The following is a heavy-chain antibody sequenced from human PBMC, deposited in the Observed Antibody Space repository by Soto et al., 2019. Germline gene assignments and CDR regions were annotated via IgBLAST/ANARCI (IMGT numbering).Heavy chain of an antibody. Sequence: PSETLSLTCAVSGVSISSTNWWSWVRQSPGKGLEWIGDIYHSGITNYNPSLTSRLTISVDKSNNQFSLRLTSVTAADTAVYYCASYASGRFHLAFEIWGQGTMVTVSS. D-gene: IGHD3-10*01. CDR3: ASYASGRFHLAFEI. CDR2: IYHSGIT. J-gene: IGHJ3*02. CDR1: GVSISSTNW. V-gene: IGHV4-4*02.